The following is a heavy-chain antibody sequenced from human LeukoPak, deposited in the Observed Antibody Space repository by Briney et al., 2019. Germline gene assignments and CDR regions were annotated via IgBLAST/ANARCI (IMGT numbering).Heavy chain of an antibody. CDR1: GFTFSGYA. D-gene: IGHD3-10*01. Sequence: GGSLRLSCAASGFTFSGYAMSWVRQAPGKGLQWVSAISGGDNSTCYAGSVKGRFTISRDNSKNALYLQMNSLRVEDTAVYYCAKEWSGNGYVDYWGQGTLVTVSS. J-gene: IGHJ4*02. V-gene: IGHV3-23*01. CDR3: AKEWSGNGYVDY. CDR2: ISGGDNST.